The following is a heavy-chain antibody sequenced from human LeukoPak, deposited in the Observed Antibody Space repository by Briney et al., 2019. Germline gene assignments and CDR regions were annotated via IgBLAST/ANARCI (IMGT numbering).Heavy chain of an antibody. D-gene: IGHD3-10*01. CDR2: INSDGSST. CDR1: GFTFNNYW. J-gene: IGHJ4*02. CDR3: ARPFITMVRGVIGF. V-gene: IGHV3-74*01. Sequence: GGSLRLSCAASGFTFNNYWMHWVRQAPGKGLAWVSRINSDGSSTSYADSVKGRFTISRDNAKNTLYLQMNSLRAEDTAVYYCARPFITMVRGVIGFWGQGTLVTVSS.